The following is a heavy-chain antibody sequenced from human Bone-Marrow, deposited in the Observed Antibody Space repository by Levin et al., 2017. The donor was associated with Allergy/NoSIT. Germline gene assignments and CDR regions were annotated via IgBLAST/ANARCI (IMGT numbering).Heavy chain of an antibody. Sequence: GGSLRLSCAASGFTFSDYYMGWIRQTPGKGLEWVAEISASGTTKNYADSVKGRFTISRDNAKNSVFLHMSSLRPEDAAIYYCVRENGVLVIEMEGSYFDLWGRGPLVTVSS. CDR2: ISASGTTK. V-gene: IGHV3-11*01. CDR1: GFTFSDYY. CDR3: VRENGVLVIEMEGSYFDL. J-gene: IGHJ2*01. D-gene: IGHD3-16*02.